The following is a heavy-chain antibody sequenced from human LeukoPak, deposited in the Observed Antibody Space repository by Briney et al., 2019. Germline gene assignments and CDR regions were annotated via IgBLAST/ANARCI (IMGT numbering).Heavy chain of an antibody. J-gene: IGHJ4*02. D-gene: IGHD5-12*01. CDR2: INPNSGGT. Sequence: ASVKVSCKASGYTFTGYYMHWVRQAPGQGLEWMGWINPNSGGTNYAQKFQGRVTMTRDTSISTAYMELSRLRSDDTAVYYCARDRRADSGYDLIRLDYWGQGTLVTVSS. CDR3: ARDRRADSGYDLIRLDY. CDR1: GYTFTGYY. V-gene: IGHV1-2*02.